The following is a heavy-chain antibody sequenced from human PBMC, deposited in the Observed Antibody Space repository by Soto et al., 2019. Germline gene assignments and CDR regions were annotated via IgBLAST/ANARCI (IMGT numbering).Heavy chain of an antibody. V-gene: IGHV3-11*04. CDR2: ISGSGFTT. D-gene: IGHD2-21*02. J-gene: IGHJ5*02. Sequence: PGGSLRLSCAASGFTFSDYYMSWFRQAPGKGLEWVSYISGSGFTTHDADSVKGRFTISRDNSKSTLYLQMNSLRAEDTAVYYCARDSGAAYCGGDCPPSWFDPWGQGTLVTVSS. CDR1: GFTFSDYY. CDR3: ARDSGAAYCGGDCPPSWFDP.